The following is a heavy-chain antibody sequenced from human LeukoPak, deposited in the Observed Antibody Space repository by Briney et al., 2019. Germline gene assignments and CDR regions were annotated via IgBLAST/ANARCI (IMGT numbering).Heavy chain of an antibody. CDR1: GFTFSNFA. V-gene: IGHV3-23*01. J-gene: IGHJ3*02. D-gene: IGHD3-16*01. CDR2: ISGGGTST. Sequence: GGSLRLSCAASGFTFSNFAMNWVRQAPGKGLEWVSAISGGGTSTWYADSVKGRFTISRDNSKNTLYLQMNSLRSEDTAVFYCAKDRDDYVWGSYLGAFDIWGQGTMVTVSS. CDR3: AKDRDDYVWGSYLGAFDI.